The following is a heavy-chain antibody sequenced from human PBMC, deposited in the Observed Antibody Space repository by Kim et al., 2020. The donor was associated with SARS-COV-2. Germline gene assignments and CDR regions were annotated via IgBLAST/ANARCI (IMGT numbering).Heavy chain of an antibody. J-gene: IGHJ5*02. CDR3: ARGRYYGSGSYTVWFDP. Sequence: FPGRVTITRDTSASTAYMELSSLRSEDTAVYYCARGRYYGSGSYTVWFDPWGQGTLVTVSS. D-gene: IGHD3-10*01. V-gene: IGHV1-3*01.